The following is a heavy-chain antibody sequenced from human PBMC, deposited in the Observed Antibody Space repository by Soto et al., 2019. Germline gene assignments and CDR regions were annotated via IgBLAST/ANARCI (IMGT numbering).Heavy chain of an antibody. V-gene: IGHV1-69*01. J-gene: IGHJ6*02. CDR3: ARAGGSSPGDYYYYYGMDV. CDR2: IIPIFGTA. Sequence: QVQLVQSGAEVKKPGSSVKVSCKASGGTFSSYAISWVRQAPGQGLEWMGGIIPIFGTANYAQKFQGRVTITADESTSTAYMELSSLRSEDTAVYYCARAGGSSPGDYYYYYGMDVWGQGTTVTVSS. D-gene: IGHD6-13*01. CDR1: GGTFSSYA.